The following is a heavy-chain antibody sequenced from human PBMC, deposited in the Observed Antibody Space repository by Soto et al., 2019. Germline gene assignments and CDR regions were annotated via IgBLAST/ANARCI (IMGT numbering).Heavy chain of an antibody. V-gene: IGHV1-8*01. D-gene: IGHD2-15*01. Sequence: QVKLVQSGAEVRKPGASVKVSCEASGYPFIAFDINWVRQAAGQGLEWMGWMNPDSGDTAFARRLQDRITMTRTTSISTAYMELSRLTSDDTAVYYCVRQPGGVATPGDDYWGQGTLVSVSS. CDR1: GYPFIAFD. J-gene: IGHJ4*02. CDR2: MNPDSGDT. CDR3: VRQPGGVATPGDDY.